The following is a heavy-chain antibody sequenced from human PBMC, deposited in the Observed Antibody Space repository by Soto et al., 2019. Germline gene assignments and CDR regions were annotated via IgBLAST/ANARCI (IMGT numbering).Heavy chain of an antibody. Sequence: SETLSLTCTVSGGSIDYYYWIWIRQPPGKGLEWLGYISHSGNTGYNPSLRGRVTFSGDTSKNQLSLKLNSVTTADTAVYSCARAGAAWFPYTHIDVWGQGTTVTVSS. CDR1: GGSIDYYY. J-gene: IGHJ6*02. CDR2: ISHSGNT. CDR3: ARAGAAWFPYTHIDV. V-gene: IGHV4-59*01. D-gene: IGHD3-10*01.